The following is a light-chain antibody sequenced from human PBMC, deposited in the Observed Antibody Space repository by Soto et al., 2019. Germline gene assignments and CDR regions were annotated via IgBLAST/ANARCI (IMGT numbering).Light chain of an antibody. Sequence: QSALTQTASVSASPGQSITISCSGTSSDVGSYNLVSWYQHYPGKAPKLIIYEGSRRPSGVSDRFSGSKSGNTASLTISGLQAEDEADYYCCSYATSRTLVFGGGTKLTVL. CDR3: CSYATSRTLV. V-gene: IGLV2-23*01. CDR2: EGS. CDR1: SSDVGSYNL. J-gene: IGLJ3*02.